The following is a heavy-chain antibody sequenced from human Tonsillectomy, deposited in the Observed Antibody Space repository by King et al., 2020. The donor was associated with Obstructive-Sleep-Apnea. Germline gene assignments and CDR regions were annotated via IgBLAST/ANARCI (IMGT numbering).Heavy chain of an antibody. CDR3: AREYWGPDY. V-gene: IGHV3-7*01. CDR1: GFTFSSYW. Sequence: VQLVESGGGLVQPGGSVRLSCGASGFTFSSYWMTWVRQATGKGLEWVANIKQDGSVKNYEDSVKGRFTTSRDNAKKSVLLQMNSLKAEDTAVYYCAREYWGPDYWGQGTLVTVSS. CDR2: IKQDGSVK. D-gene: IGHD3-16*01. J-gene: IGHJ4*02.